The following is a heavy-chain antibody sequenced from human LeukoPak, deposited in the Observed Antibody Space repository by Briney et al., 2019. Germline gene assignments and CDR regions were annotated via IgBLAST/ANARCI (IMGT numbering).Heavy chain of an antibody. CDR3: ARHVGEWGFDF. CDR2: IHYSGGP. D-gene: IGHD3-16*01. CDR1: GDSISTSNYY. V-gene: IGHV4-61*05. Sequence: SETLSLTCTVSGDSISTSNYYWSWIRQAPGKGLEWIGNIHYSGGPKYNPSLKSRVTVSVDTSKNQCSLNLSSMTAADTAVYYCARHVGEWGFDFWGQGTLVTVSS. J-gene: IGHJ4*02.